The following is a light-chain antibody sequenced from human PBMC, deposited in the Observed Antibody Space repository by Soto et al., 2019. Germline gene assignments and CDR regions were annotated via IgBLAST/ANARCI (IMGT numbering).Light chain of an antibody. Sequence: DIVMTQSPDSLAVSLGERATINCKSSQSVLYSSNNKNYLAWYQQKPGQSPKLLISWASTRESGVPDRFSGSGSATDFTLAISSLQAEDVAVYYCQQFYSLPRTFGQGTKVEIK. CDR2: WAS. J-gene: IGKJ1*01. CDR1: QSVLYSSNNKNY. CDR3: QQFYSLPRT. V-gene: IGKV4-1*01.